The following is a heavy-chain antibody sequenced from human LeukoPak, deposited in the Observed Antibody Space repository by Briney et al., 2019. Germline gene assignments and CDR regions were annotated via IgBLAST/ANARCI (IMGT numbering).Heavy chain of an antibody. CDR1: GYTFTSYY. D-gene: IGHD1-14*01. CDR3: ARNRNIRGPREPFAY. J-gene: IGHJ4*02. Sequence: ASVKVSCKASGYTFTSYYMHWVRQAPGQGLEWMGIINPSGGSTSYAQKFQGRVTMTRDTSTSTVYMELSSLRSEHTAVYYCARNRNIRGPREPFAYWGQGTLVTVSS. V-gene: IGHV1-46*01. CDR2: INPSGGST.